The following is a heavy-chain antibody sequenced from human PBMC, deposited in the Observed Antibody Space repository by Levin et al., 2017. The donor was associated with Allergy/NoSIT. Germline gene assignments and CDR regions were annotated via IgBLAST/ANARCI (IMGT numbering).Heavy chain of an antibody. CDR2: ISSSSGTT. J-gene: IGHJ4*02. CDR1: GFSFSNYG. CDR3: ATGGLVGASYYFDS. Sequence: HAGGSLRLSCVASGFSFSNYGMHWVRQAPGKGLEWISFISSSSGTTYYADSAKGRFTISRDNDKKSLYLQMSSLGAEDTAVYYCATGGLVGASYYFDSWGQGTLVTVSS. V-gene: IGHV3-48*01. D-gene: IGHD1-26*01.